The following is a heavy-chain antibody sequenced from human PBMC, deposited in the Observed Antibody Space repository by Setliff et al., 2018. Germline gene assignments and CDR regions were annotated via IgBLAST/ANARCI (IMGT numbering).Heavy chain of an antibody. Sequence: SETLSLTCAVSDFSVGSVYYWGWIRQPPGRGLEWIGRIYHGGKTYYNTSLESRLTISVDTSKNQFSLKLRSVTAADTAAYYCARTGTYRYFDSWGQGTLVTVSS. V-gene: IGHV4-38-2*01. D-gene: IGHD1-1*01. CDR3: ARTGTYRYFDS. CDR1: DFSVGSVYY. J-gene: IGHJ4*02. CDR2: IYHGGKT.